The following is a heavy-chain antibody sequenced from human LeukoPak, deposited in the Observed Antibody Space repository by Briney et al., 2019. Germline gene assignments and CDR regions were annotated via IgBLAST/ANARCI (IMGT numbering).Heavy chain of an antibody. CDR1: GGSISSADHY. Sequence: PSETLSLTCTVSGGSISSADHYWSRIRQPPGKGLEWIGHIYYSGSTYYNPSLKSRVYISVDTSKNQFSLKLSSVTAADTAVYHRARVKSYYDSSGYSGEDRWFDPWGQGTLVTVSS. CDR2: IYYSGST. CDR3: ARVKSYYDSSGYSGEDRWFDP. J-gene: IGHJ5*02. V-gene: IGHV4-30-4*08. D-gene: IGHD3-22*01.